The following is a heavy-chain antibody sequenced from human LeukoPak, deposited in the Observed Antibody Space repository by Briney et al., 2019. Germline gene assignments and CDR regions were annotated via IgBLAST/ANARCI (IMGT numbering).Heavy chain of an antibody. D-gene: IGHD2-2*01. Sequence: ASVTVSCKASGYTFTSYDINWVRQATGQGVEWMGWMNPNSGNTGYAQKFQGRVTMTRNTSISTAYMELSSLRSEDTAVYYCARGAKIVVVPAASNWFDPWGQGTLVTVSS. CDR3: ARGAKIVVVPAASNWFDP. V-gene: IGHV1-8*01. CDR2: MNPNSGNT. CDR1: GYTFTSYD. J-gene: IGHJ5*02.